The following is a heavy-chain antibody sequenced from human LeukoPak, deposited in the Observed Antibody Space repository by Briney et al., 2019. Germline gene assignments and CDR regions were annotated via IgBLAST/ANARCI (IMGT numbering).Heavy chain of an antibody. CDR3: ARFGVAYGIDV. Sequence: GGSLRLSCAASGFTFNTYWMGWVRQTAGRGLEWVAYIKPDGSETQYVDSVEGRFTISRDNAQNSLFLQMNSLRAEDTALYYCARFGVAYGIDVWGQGTTVTVSS. J-gene: IGHJ6*02. D-gene: IGHD3-10*01. CDR2: IKPDGSET. CDR1: GFTFNTYW. V-gene: IGHV3-7*01.